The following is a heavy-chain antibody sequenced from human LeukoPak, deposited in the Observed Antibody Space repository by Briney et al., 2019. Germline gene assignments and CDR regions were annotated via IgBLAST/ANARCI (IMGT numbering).Heavy chain of an antibody. CDR3: ARSQSSSLIDY. CDR1: GFSLSAYG. V-gene: IGHV3-33*01. J-gene: IGHJ4*02. CDR2: IWYDGTSK. D-gene: IGHD6-13*01. Sequence: GGSLRLSCAASGFSLSAYGVHWVRQAPGKGLEWVAVIWYDGTSKDYADSVKGRFIFSRDNSKNTLYLQMNSLTVEDTAVYYCARSQSSSLIDYWGQGTLVTVSS.